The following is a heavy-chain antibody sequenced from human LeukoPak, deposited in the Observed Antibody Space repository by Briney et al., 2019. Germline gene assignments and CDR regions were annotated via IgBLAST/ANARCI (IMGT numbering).Heavy chain of an antibody. V-gene: IGHV4-59*01. D-gene: IGHD3-22*01. CDR1: GGSISSYS. CDR2: IYYSGST. J-gene: IGHJ3*02. Sequence: SETLSLTCTVSGGSISSYSGSWFGHPQGKDLEWIGYIYYSGSTNYNPSLKSRVTISVDTSKNQFSLKLSSVTAADTAVYYCARESYYDSSGHLPPFDIWGQGTMVTVSS. CDR3: ARESYYDSSGHLPPFDI.